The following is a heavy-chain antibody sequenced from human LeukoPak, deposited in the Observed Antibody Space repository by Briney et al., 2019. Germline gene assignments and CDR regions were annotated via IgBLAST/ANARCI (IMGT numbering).Heavy chain of an antibody. V-gene: IGHV1-69*06. CDR2: IIPIFGTA. J-gene: IGHJ5*02. D-gene: IGHD3-9*01. Sequence: SVKVSCKASGGTFSSYAISWVRQAPGQGLEWMGGIIPIFGTANYAQKFQGRVTITADTSTSTAYMELRSLRFDDTAIYYCAKDWHILTGRNCFDPWGQGTLVTVSS. CDR1: GGTFSSYA. CDR3: AKDWHILTGRNCFDP.